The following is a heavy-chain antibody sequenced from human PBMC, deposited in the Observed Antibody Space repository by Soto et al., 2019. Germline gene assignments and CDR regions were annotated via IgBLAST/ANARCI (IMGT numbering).Heavy chain of an antibody. CDR2: VYYTGST. J-gene: IGHJ5*02. Sequence: TLSLTCTVSGASIRSTDYYWSWIRQAPGKGLEWIGYVYYTGSTYYNPSLMSRLTISVDTSKNQFSLKLTSVTAAETAVYYCVRTARQGAVAPHWYDRWGQGTQVTVSS. CDR1: GASIRSTDYY. V-gene: IGHV4-30-4*01. D-gene: IGHD2-21*02. CDR3: VRTARQGAVAPHWYDR.